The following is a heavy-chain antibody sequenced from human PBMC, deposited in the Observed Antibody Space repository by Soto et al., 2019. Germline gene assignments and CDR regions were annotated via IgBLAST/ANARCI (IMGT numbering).Heavy chain of an antibody. Sequence: GGSLRLSCTASGFTFSDYAMHWVRQAPGKGLEWVSSIKASAEHHADSVTGRFSISRDNSKNTLYLQMNSLRAEDTAVYYCAKPKEVIAVAGVFDYWGQGTLVTVS. CDR1: GFTFSDYA. CDR2: IKASAE. D-gene: IGHD6-19*01. J-gene: IGHJ4*02. V-gene: IGHV3-23*01. CDR3: AKPKEVIAVAGVFDY.